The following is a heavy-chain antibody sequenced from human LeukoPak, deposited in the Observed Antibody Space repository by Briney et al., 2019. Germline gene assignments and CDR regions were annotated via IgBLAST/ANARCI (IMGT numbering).Heavy chain of an antibody. CDR2: IRSKRYGGSA. J-gene: IGHJ4*02. CDR3: TRDRHNNNYDGRRPDQ. V-gene: IGHV3-49*04. D-gene: IGHD3-22*01. Sequence: GGTLRLSCAASGFTFSRYGMSWVRQAPGKGLEWVGFIRSKRYGGSAAYAASVEGRFTITRDDSKSTTYLEMDSLKTEDSAVYYCTRDRHNNNYDGRRPDQWGQGTLVTVSS. CDR1: GFTFSRYG.